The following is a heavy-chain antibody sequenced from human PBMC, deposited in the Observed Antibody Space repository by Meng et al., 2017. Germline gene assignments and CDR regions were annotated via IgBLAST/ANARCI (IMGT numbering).Heavy chain of an antibody. J-gene: IGHJ4*02. CDR2: IYNSGST. Sequence: ESLKISCAASGFTFSNSDMNWVRQAPGKGLEWIGRIYNSGSTNYNPSLKSRVTMSVDTSNNQFSLMVTSVTAADTAVYYCAKGVKYNSGGQTSFDFWGQGTLVTVSS. CDR1: GFTFSNSD. CDR3: AKGVKYNSGGQTSFDF. D-gene: IGHD6-19*01. V-gene: IGHV4-4*07.